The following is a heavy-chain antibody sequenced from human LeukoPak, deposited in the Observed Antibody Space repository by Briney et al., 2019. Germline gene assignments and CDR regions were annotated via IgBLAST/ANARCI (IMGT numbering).Heavy chain of an antibody. V-gene: IGHV3-20*04. D-gene: IGHD4-17*01. Sequence: PGGSLRLSCAASGFTFDDYGMSWVRQAPGKGLEWVSGINWNGGSTGYADSVKGRFTISRDNAKNSLYLQMNSLRAEDTALYYCARETNDYGDYDAFDIWGQGTMVTVSS. CDR2: INWNGGST. CDR1: GFTFDDYG. J-gene: IGHJ3*02. CDR3: ARETNDYGDYDAFDI.